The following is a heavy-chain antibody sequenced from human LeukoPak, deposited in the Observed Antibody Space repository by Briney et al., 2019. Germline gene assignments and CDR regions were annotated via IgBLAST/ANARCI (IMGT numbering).Heavy chain of an antibody. J-gene: IGHJ4*02. CDR2: IWYDGSNK. CDR1: GFTFSSYG. V-gene: IGHV3-33*01. Sequence: GGSLRLSCAASGFTFSSYGMHWVRQAPGKRLEWVAVIWYDGSNKYYVDSVKGRFTISRDNSKNTLYLQMNSLRAEDTAVYYCAREGDILTGTQAFDYWGQGTLVTVSS. CDR3: AREGDILTGTQAFDY. D-gene: IGHD3-9*01.